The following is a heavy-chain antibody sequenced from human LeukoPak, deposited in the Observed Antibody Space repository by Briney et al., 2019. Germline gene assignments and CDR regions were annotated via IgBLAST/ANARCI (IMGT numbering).Heavy chain of an antibody. Sequence: GGSLRLSCAVSGFTFRSYWMHWVRHVPGKGLVWVSRINEDGSSTSYADSVKGRFKISRDNAKNTLHLQMNSLRAEDTAVYYCVKDRGSGSYPSPLFDNWGQGTLVTVSS. V-gene: IGHV3-74*01. CDR1: GFTFRSYW. J-gene: IGHJ4*02. CDR3: VKDRGSGSYPSPLFDN. CDR2: INEDGSST. D-gene: IGHD3-10*01.